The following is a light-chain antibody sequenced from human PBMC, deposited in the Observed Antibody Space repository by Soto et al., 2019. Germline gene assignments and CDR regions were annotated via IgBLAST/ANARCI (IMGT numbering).Light chain of an antibody. CDR1: SSDVGSYNL. Sequence: QPVLTQPASVSGSPRQSITISCTGTSSDVGSYNLVSWYQQHPGKAPKLIIYEGTKRPAGVSIRFSGSKSGNTASLTISGLQTEDEADFYCCSYAGNSTWVFGGGTKLTVL. J-gene: IGLJ3*02. V-gene: IGLV2-23*01. CDR3: CSYAGNSTWV. CDR2: EGT.